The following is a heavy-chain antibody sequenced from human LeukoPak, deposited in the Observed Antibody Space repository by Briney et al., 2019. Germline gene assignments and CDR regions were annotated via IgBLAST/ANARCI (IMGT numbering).Heavy chain of an antibody. CDR1: GYTFTSYG. D-gene: IGHD2-21*01. Sequence: ASVKVSCKASGYTFTSYGISWVRQAPGQGLEWMGWISAYNGNTNYAQKLQGRVTMTTDTSTSTAYMELRSLRSDDTAVYYCARSSSVTIPGYYFDYWGQGTLVTVSS. CDR3: ARSSSVTIPGYYFDY. V-gene: IGHV1-18*01. CDR2: ISAYNGNT. J-gene: IGHJ4*02.